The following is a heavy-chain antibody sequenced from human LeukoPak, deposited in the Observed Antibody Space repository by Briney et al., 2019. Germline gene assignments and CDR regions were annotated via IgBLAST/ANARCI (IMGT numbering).Heavy chain of an antibody. D-gene: IGHD2-15*01. V-gene: IGHV3-21*01. Sequence: GGSLRFSCAASGFTFSSYSMNWVRQAPGKGLEWVSSISSSSSYIYYADSVKGRFAISRDNAKNSLYLQMNSLRAEDTAVYYCARDRPALGYCSGGSCHKNYYYGMDVWGQGTTVTVSS. CDR2: ISSSSSYI. J-gene: IGHJ6*02. CDR3: ARDRPALGYCSGGSCHKNYYYGMDV. CDR1: GFTFSSYS.